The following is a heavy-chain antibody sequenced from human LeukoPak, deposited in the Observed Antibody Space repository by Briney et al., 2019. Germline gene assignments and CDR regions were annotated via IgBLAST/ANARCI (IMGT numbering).Heavy chain of an antibody. CDR3: ARDCCIAAADATNLPDY. V-gene: IGHV4-38-2*02. CDR1: GYPISSGYY. Sequence: SETLSLTCTVSGYPISSGYYWGWIRQPPGKGLEWIGSIYHSGSTYYNPSLKSRVTISVDTSKNQFSLKLSSVTDTAVYYCARDCCIAAADATNLPDYWGQGTLVTVSS. CDR2: IYHSGST. D-gene: IGHD6-13*01. J-gene: IGHJ4*02.